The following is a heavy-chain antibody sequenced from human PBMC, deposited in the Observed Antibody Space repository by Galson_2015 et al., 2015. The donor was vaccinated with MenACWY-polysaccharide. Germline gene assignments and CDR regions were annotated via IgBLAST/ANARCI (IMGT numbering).Heavy chain of an antibody. CDR1: GFTFSSYA. J-gene: IGHJ4*02. V-gene: IGHV3-23*01. Sequence: SLRLSCAASGFTFSSYAISWVRQAPGQGLEWVSTISASGGTTHYADAVKGRFVISRDASKSTLYLQLNSLRAGDTATYYCAKATCGSTSCYGFDHWGQGTPVTVSS. CDR2: ISASGGTT. D-gene: IGHD2-2*01. CDR3: AKATCGSTSCYGFDH.